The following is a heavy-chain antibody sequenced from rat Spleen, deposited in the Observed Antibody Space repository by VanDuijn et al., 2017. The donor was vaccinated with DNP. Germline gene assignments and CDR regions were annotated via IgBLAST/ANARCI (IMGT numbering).Heavy chain of an antibody. D-gene: IGHD4-3*01. CDR1: GFTFSDYY. CDR3: ATAIRGTGFDY. Sequence: EVQLVESGGSFVQPGRSLKLSCAASGFTFSDYYMAWVRQAPKKGLEWVATIHSDGSSTYYRDSVRGRFTFSRDNAKSTLYLQMNSLRSEDTATYYCATAIRGTGFDYWGQGVMVTVSS. CDR2: IHSDGSST. V-gene: IGHV5-7*01. J-gene: IGHJ2*01.